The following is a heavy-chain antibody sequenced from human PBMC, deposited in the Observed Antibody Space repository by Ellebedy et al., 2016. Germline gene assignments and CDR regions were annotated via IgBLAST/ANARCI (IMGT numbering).Heavy chain of an antibody. D-gene: IGHD6-13*01. Sequence: GGSLRLSCEASGFTFSSFGMSWVRQVPGKGLEWVSGISGSGVTTYNADSVKGRFNISRDNSKNMMYLHMNSLRVDDTGLYYFAKRSQFSSISCFDYWGQGTLVTVST. J-gene: IGHJ4*02. CDR2: ISGSGVTT. V-gene: IGHV3-23*01. CDR1: GFTFSSFG. CDR3: AKRSQFSSISCFDY.